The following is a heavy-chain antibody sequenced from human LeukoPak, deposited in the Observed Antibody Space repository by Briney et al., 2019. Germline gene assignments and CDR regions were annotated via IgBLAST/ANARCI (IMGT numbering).Heavy chain of an antibody. CDR2: MYTGGTT. J-gene: IGHJ4*02. Sequence: PGGSLRLSCAASGFTVSGTHMSWVRQAPGKGLEWVSAMYTGGTTYYADSVKGRFTISRDNSRNTLSLHMNSLRADDTAVYYCAKDEATSGGGLASWGQGTLVTVSS. CDR1: GFTVSGTH. V-gene: IGHV3-53*01. CDR3: AKDEATSGGGLAS. D-gene: IGHD3-16*01.